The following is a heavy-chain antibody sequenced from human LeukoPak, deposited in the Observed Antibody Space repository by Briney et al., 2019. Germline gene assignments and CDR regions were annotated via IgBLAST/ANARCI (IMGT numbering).Heavy chain of an antibody. CDR3: ARRKRSGCSSTSCLLHWFDP. CDR2: INHSGST. D-gene: IGHD2-2*01. Sequence: SQTPSLTRAAYGGSFSGYYWSCIPQPPRNGPHWIGEINHSGSTNYNPSLKSRVTISVGTSKNQFSLKLSSVTAADTAVYYCARRKRSGCSSTSCLLHWFDPWGQGTLVTVSS. J-gene: IGHJ5*02. CDR1: GGSFSGYY. V-gene: IGHV4-34*01.